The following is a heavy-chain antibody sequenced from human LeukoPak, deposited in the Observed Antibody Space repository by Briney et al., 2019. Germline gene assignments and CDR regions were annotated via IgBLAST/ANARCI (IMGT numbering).Heavy chain of an antibody. D-gene: IGHD6-13*01. CDR1: GGSISSSSYY. CDR2: IYYSGST. V-gene: IGHV4-39*01. CDR3: ARGAPKQQLVL. J-gene: IGHJ4*02. Sequence: SETLSLTCTVSGGSISSSSYYWGWIRQPPGKGLEWIGSIYYSGSTYYNPSLKSRVTISVDTSKNQFSLKLSSVTAADTAVYYCARGAPKQQLVLWGQGTLVTVSS.